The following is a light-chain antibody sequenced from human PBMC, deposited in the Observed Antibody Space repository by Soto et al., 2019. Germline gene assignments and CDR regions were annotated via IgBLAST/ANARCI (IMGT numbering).Light chain of an antibody. CDR2: DVN. J-gene: IGLJ1*01. CDR3: SSYRSSNTYV. V-gene: IGLV2-14*01. Sequence: QSALTQPASVSGSPGQSITISCTGTSSDIGTYNYVSWYQQHPGKAPKLMIYDVNIRPSGASNRFSGSKSGYTASLTISGLQAEDEADYYCSSYRSSNTYVFGTGTQLTVL. CDR1: SSDIGTYNY.